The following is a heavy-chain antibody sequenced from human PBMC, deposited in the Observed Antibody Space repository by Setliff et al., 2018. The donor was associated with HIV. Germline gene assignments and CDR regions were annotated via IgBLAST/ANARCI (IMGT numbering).Heavy chain of an antibody. CDR3: AESGYDSSGYYYDY. V-gene: IGHV3-48*03. J-gene: IGHJ4*02. CDR1: GFTFSGFE. Sequence: PGGSLRLSCVISGFTFSGFEVNWVRQPPGKGLDWVSNINVSGSTIFYTESVKGRFTISRDNAKKSLYLQMNSLRAEDTAVYYCAESGYDSSGYYYDYWGQGALVTVSS. CDR2: INVSGSTI. D-gene: IGHD3-22*01.